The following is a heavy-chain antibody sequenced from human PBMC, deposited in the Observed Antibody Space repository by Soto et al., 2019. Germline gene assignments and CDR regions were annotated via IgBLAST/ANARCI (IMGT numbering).Heavy chain of an antibody. V-gene: IGHV5-10-1*01. J-gene: IGHJ4*02. Sequence: GESLKISSKGSGYSFTSYWISWVRQMPGKGLEWMGRIDPSDSYTSYSPSFQGHVTISADKSISTAYLQWSSLKASDTAMYFCARLTAGAIYYFDYWGQGTLVTVSS. CDR3: ARLTAGAIYYFDY. CDR2: IDPSDSYT. D-gene: IGHD1-26*01. CDR1: GYSFTSYW.